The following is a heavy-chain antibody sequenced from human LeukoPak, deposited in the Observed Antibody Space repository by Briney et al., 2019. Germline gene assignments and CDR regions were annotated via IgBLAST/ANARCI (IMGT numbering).Heavy chain of an antibody. Sequence: GGSLRLSCAASGFTFSSYSMNWVRQAPGKGLEWVSSISSSSSYIYYADSVKGRFTISRDNAKNSLYLQMNSLRAEDTAVYYCARDPYGSGCIDPWGQGTLVTVSS. J-gene: IGHJ5*02. CDR2: ISSSSSYI. CDR1: GFTFSSYS. D-gene: IGHD3-10*01. CDR3: ARDPYGSGCIDP. V-gene: IGHV3-21*01.